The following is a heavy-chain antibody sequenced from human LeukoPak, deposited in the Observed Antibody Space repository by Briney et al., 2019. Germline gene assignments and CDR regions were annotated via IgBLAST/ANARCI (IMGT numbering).Heavy chain of an antibody. CDR2: INHSGST. V-gene: IGHV4-34*01. CDR1: GGSFSGYY. CDR3: ARGPQGWLQWFFDY. Sequence: PSETLSLTCAVYGGSFSGYYWSWIRQPPGKGLEWIGEINHSGSTNYNPSLKSRVTISVDTSKNQFSLKLSSVTAADTAVYYCARGPQGWLQWFFDYWGQGTLVTVSS. J-gene: IGHJ4*02. D-gene: IGHD5-24*01.